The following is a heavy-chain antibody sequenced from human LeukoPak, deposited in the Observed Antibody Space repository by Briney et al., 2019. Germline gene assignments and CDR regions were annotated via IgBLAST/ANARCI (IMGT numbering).Heavy chain of an antibody. V-gene: IGHV1-2*04. Sequence: ASVKVSCKASGYTFTGYYMHWVRQAPGQGLEWMGWINPNSGGTNYAQKFQGWVTMTRDTSISTAYMELSRLRSDDTAVYYCARELGYCSGGSCPPSSWFDPWGQGTLVTVSS. CDR3: ARELGYCSGGSCPPSSWFDP. CDR1: GYTFTGYY. D-gene: IGHD2-15*01. CDR2: INPNSGGT. J-gene: IGHJ5*02.